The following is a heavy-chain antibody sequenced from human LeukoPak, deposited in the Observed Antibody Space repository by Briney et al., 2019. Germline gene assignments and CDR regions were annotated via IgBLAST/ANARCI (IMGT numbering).Heavy chain of an antibody. Sequence: SETLSLTCAVYGGSFSGFSWSWIRQPPGKGLEWIGEINHSGGTNYNPSLKSRVTISVDTSKNQFSLNLSSVTAADTALYYCARSRSIAVDYWGQGTLVTVSS. J-gene: IGHJ4*02. CDR1: GGSFSGFS. CDR3: ARSRSIAVDY. V-gene: IGHV4-34*01. D-gene: IGHD6-6*01. CDR2: INHSGGT.